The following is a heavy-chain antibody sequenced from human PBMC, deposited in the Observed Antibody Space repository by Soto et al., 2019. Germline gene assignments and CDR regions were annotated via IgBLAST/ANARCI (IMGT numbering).Heavy chain of an antibody. Sequence: EVQLLESGGGLVQRGGSLRLSCAASGFPFSSYVMSWVRQAPGKGLEWVSGISGGGSNTFYADSVKGRFTISRDNAKDSLHLQMNSLTGEDSAVYYCARGAALAGKLDLWGQGTLVTVSS. CDR3: ARGAALAGKLDL. V-gene: IGHV3-21*06. D-gene: IGHD6-19*01. CDR2: ISGGGSNT. J-gene: IGHJ4*02. CDR1: GFPFSSYV.